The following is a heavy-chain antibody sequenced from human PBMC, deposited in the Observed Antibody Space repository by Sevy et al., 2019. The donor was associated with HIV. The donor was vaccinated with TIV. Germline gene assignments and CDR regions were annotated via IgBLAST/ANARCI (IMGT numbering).Heavy chain of an antibody. D-gene: IGHD4-4*01. CDR1: GHTSSDYY. Sequence: ASVKVSCKASGHTSSDYYIQWVRQAPGQGLEWMGWINSKSGATSYPQKFQGRVTMTSDTSISTAYMELSRLRSDDTAVYYCAMEYSYDYWGQGTLVTVSS. V-gene: IGHV1-2*02. CDR3: AMEYSYDY. J-gene: IGHJ4*02. CDR2: INSKSGAT.